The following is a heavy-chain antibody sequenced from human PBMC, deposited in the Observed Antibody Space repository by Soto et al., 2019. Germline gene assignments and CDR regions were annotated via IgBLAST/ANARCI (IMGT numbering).Heavy chain of an antibody. CDR1: GGSISGYY. CDR2: IYYIGST. D-gene: IGHD3-3*01. V-gene: IGHV4-59*01. J-gene: IGHJ4*02. CDR3: ARGFYDFWIGTFDY. Sequence: FTVSGGSISGYYWSWIRQPPGKGLEWIGYIYYIGSTNYNPSLNSRVTMSVDTSKNQFSLKLSSVTAADTAVYYCARGFYDFWIGTFDYWGQGSLVTVSS.